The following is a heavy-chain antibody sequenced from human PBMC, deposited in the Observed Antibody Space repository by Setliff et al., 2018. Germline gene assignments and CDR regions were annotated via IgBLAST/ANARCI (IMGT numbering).Heavy chain of an antibody. CDR1: GGSISGYY. CDR2: IYYTGSP. V-gene: IGHV4-59*01. Sequence: SETLSLTCTASGGSISGYYWSWIRQPPGKGLEWIGNIYYTGSPSYSPSLRSRGTISVDTSKNKFSLSLSSVTAAGTAVYYCARGGYNGYAVFDDWGQGALVTVSS. D-gene: IGHD5-12*01. CDR3: ARGGYNGYAVFDD. J-gene: IGHJ4*02.